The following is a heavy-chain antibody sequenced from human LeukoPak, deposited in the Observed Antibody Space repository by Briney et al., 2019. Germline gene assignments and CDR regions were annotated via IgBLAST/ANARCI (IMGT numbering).Heavy chain of an antibody. CDR3: ARLSGRDYYFDY. J-gene: IGHJ4*02. V-gene: IGHV3-7*03. CDR1: GFTFSNYW. D-gene: IGHD4/OR15-4a*01. CDR2: IKQDGSEK. Sequence: GGSLRLSCAASGFTFSNYWMSWVRQAPGKGLEWVANIKQDGSEKYYVDSVKGRFTISRDNAKNSLYLQMNSLRAEDTAVYYCARLSGRDYYFDYWGQGTLVTVSS.